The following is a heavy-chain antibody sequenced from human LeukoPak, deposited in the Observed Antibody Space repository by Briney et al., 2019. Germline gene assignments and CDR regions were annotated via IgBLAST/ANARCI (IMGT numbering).Heavy chain of an antibody. J-gene: IGHJ4*02. V-gene: IGHV1-46*01. CDR1: GYTFTSYY. Sequence: ASMKVSCKASGYTFTSYYMHWVRQAPGQGLEWMGIINPSGGSTSYAQKFQGRVTMTRDTSTSTVYMELSSLRSEDTAVYYCARDWDHPYYYDSSGYNPFDYWGQGTLVTVSS. D-gene: IGHD3-22*01. CDR3: ARDWDHPYYYDSSGYNPFDY. CDR2: INPSGGST.